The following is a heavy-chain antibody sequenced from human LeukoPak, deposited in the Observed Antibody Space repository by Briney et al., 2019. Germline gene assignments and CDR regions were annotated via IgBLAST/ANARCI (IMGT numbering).Heavy chain of an antibody. CDR3: ARVRGYSYGEIFDY. V-gene: IGHV3-20*04. D-gene: IGHD5-18*01. CDR1: GFTFDDYG. Sequence: GWSQRLSCAASGFTFDDYGMSWVRLAPGKGLEWVSGINWNCCSTGYADSVKGRFTISQDNAKNSLYLQMNSLRAEDKALYYCARVRGYSYGEIFDYWGQGTLVTVSS. J-gene: IGHJ4*02. CDR2: INWNCCST.